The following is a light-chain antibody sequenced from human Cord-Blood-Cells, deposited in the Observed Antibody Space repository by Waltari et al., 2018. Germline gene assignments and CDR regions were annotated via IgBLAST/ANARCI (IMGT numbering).Light chain of an antibody. CDR2: WAS. V-gene: IGKV4-1*01. CDR3: QQYYSTPPWT. Sequence: DIVMTQSPDSLAVSLGERATINCKSSQSVLYSSNNKIYLAWYQQKPGQPPKLHIYWASTRESGVPDRFSGSGSGTDFTLTISSLQAEDVAVYYCQQYYSTPPWTFGQGTKVEIK. CDR1: QSVLYSSNNKIY. J-gene: IGKJ1*01.